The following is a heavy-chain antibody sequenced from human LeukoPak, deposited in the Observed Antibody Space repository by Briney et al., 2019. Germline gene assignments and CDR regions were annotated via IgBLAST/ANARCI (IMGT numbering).Heavy chain of an antibody. CDR2: LYYSGST. V-gene: IGHV4-61*01. J-gene: IGHJ3*02. Sequence: SETLSLTCTVSSGSVSSCSSYWSWIRQPPGKGLEWIGYLYYSGSTNYNPALKSLVTISVDTSKNQFSLKLSSVTAADTAVYYCARVLPYFFDKSGDAFDIWGQGTMVTVSS. CDR3: ARVLPYFFDKSGDAFDI. CDR1: SGSVSSCSSY. D-gene: IGHD3-22*01.